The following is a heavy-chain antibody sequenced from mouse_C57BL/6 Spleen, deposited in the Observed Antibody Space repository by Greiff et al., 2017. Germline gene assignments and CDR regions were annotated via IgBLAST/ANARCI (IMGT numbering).Heavy chain of an antibody. CDR1: GYTFTSSW. D-gene: IGHD2-1*01. V-gene: IGHV1-64*01. Sequence: QVQLQQSGAELVKPGASVTLSCKASGYTFTSSWMHWVKQRPGQGLEWIGMIHPNSGSTNYNEKFKSKATLTVDKSSSTAYMQLSSLTSEDSAVYYCATIYYGNLYYFDYWGQGTTLTVSS. CDR3: ATIYYGNLYYFDY. J-gene: IGHJ2*01. CDR2: IHPNSGST.